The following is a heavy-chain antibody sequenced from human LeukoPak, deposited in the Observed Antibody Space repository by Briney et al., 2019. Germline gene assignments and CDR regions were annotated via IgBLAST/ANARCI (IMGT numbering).Heavy chain of an antibody. Sequence: SETLSLTCTVSGGSISSYYWSWIRQPPGKGLEWIGYIYYSGSTNYNPSLKSRVTISVDTSKNQFPLKLSSVTAADTAVYYCARHRDSSSWFSDPWGQGPLVTVPS. CDR2: IYYSGST. D-gene: IGHD6-13*01. V-gene: IGHV4-59*08. J-gene: IGHJ5*02. CDR3: ARHRDSSSWFSDP. CDR1: GGSISSYY.